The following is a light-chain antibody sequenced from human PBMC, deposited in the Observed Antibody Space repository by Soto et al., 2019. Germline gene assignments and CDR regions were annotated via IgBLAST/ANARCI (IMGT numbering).Light chain of an antibody. Sequence: EIVLTQSPGTLSLSPGESATLSCRASQSVTASNLAWYQQKPGQAPRLLIYRASNRATGIPDRFSGSGSGTEFTLTIGRLEPGDFAVYYCQQYGSSGCHGFGQGTKVEIK. J-gene: IGKJ2*03. CDR2: RAS. V-gene: IGKV3-20*01. CDR1: QSVTASN. CDR3: QQYGSSGCHG.